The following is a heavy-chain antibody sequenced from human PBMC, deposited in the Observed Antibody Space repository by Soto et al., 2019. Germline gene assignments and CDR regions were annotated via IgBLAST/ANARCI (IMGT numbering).Heavy chain of an antibody. CDR3: AKDWGSVVVPATGFDY. CDR1: GFTFDNYA. Sequence: EVQLVESGGGLVQPGRSLRLSCAASGFTFDNYAMHWLRQVPGKGLEWVSGISWNSDNIGYADSVKGRFTISRDNAKNSLYLQMNSLRAEDTALYYCAKDWGSVVVPATGFDYWGQGTLVTVSS. D-gene: IGHD2-15*01. J-gene: IGHJ4*02. V-gene: IGHV3-9*01. CDR2: ISWNSDNI.